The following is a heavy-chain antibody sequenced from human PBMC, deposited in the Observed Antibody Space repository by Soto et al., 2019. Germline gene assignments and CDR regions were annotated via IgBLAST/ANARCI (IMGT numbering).Heavy chain of an antibody. CDR3: AKEVWSGPMDV. CDR1: GFTFSSYG. Sequence: QVQLVESGGGVVQPGRSLRLSCAASGFTFSSYGMHWVRQAPGKGLEWVAVISYDGSKKYYADSVKGRSTTSRDNSKNTLYLQMNSLRAEDTAVYYCAKEVWSGPMDVWGQGTTVTVSS. V-gene: IGHV3-30*18. J-gene: IGHJ6*02. D-gene: IGHD3-3*01. CDR2: ISYDGSKK.